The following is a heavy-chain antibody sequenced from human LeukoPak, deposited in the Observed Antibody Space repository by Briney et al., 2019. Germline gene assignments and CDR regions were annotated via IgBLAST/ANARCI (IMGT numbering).Heavy chain of an antibody. Sequence: ASVKVSCKASGYGYYMHWVRQAPGQGLEWMGWINPNSGGTDYAQKFQDRVTMTWEKSINTAYMDLSRLTSDDTAIYYCARQDTAAGQGDWFDPWGQGTLVTVSS. CDR1: GYGYY. V-gene: IGHV1-2*02. J-gene: IGHJ5*02. CDR2: INPNSGGT. D-gene: IGHD6-13*01. CDR3: ARQDTAAGQGDWFDP.